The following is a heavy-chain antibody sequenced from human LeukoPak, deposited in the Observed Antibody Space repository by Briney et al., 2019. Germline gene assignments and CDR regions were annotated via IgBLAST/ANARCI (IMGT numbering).Heavy chain of an antibody. CDR1: GFTFADYG. V-gene: IGHV3-20*04. Sequence: GGSLRLSCAASGFTFADYGMAWGRPAPGKGLGWVSGINWSGGSTGFADSVEGRFTISRDNAKNSLYLQMNSLRAEDTAVYYCARARWRDTMIVVPHDPWGQGTLVTVSS. CDR2: INWSGGST. D-gene: IGHD3-22*01. CDR3: ARARWRDTMIVVPHDP. J-gene: IGHJ5*02.